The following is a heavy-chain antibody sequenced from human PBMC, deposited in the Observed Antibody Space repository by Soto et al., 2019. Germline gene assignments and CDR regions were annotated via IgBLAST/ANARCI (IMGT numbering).Heavy chain of an antibody. Sequence: ASVKVSCKASGYTFASYGISWVRQAPGQGLEWMGWISAYNGNTNYAQKLQGRVTMTTDTSTSTAYMELRSLRSDDTAVYYCARFIAVAGTGDYWGKGTRVTASS. D-gene: IGHD6-19*01. CDR2: ISAYNGNT. CDR3: ARFIAVAGTGDY. V-gene: IGHV1-18*01. CDR1: GYTFASYG. J-gene: IGHJ4*02.